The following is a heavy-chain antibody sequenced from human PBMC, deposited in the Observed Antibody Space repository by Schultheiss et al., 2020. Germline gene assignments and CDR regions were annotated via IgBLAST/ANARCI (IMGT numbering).Heavy chain of an antibody. CDR1: GFTFSRND. D-gene: IGHD3-22*01. V-gene: IGHV3-13*01. CDR3: ARDRYDSSGYYRSYYFDY. J-gene: IGHJ4*01. CDR2: IGTAGDT. Sequence: GGSLRLSCAASGFTFSRNDMDWVRQATGKGLEWVSGIGTAGDTYYPGSVKGRFTISRENAKNSLYLQMNSLRAEDTAVYYCARDRYDSSGYYRSYYFDYWGHGTLVTVSS.